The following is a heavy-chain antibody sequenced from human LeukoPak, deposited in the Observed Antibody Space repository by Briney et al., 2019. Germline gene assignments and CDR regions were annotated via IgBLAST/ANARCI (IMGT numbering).Heavy chain of an antibody. CDR2: ISSSSSYI. CDR3: ARDIVVVPACMDV. V-gene: IGHV3-21*01. Sequence: PGGSLRLFCAASGFTFSSYSMNWVRQAPGKGLEWVSSISSSSSYIYYADSVKGRFTISRDNAKNSLYLQMNSLGAEDTAVYYCARDIVVVPACMDVWGQGTTVTVSS. D-gene: IGHD2-2*01. J-gene: IGHJ6*02. CDR1: GFTFSSYS.